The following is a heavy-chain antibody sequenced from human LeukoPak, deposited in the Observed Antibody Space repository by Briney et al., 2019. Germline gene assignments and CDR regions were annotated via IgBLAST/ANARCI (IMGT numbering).Heavy chain of an antibody. V-gene: IGHV3-30*18. CDR2: ISYDGSNK. J-gene: IGHJ2*01. CDR1: GFTFSSYG. CDR3: AKPNYGDSFGFFDL. D-gene: IGHD4-17*01. Sequence: GRSLRLSCAASGFTFSSYGMHWVRQAPGKGLEWVAVISYDGSNKYYADSVWGRFTISRDNSKNTLYLQMNSLRAEDTALYYCAKPNYGDSFGFFDLWGRGTRVTVSS.